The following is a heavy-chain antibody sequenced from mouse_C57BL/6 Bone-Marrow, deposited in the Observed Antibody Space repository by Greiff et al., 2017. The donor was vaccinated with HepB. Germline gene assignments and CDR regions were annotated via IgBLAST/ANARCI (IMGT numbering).Heavy chain of an antibody. CDR1: GYSITSGYY. CDR3: ARDYGFYFDY. J-gene: IGHJ2*01. V-gene: IGHV3-6*01. D-gene: IGHD1-1*01. CDR2: ISYDGSN. Sequence: ESGPGLVKPSQSLSLTCSVTGYSITSGYYWNWIRQFPGNKLEWMGYISYDGSNNYNPSLKNRISITRDTSKNQFFLKLNSVTTEDTATYYCARDYGFYFDYWGQGPTLTVSS.